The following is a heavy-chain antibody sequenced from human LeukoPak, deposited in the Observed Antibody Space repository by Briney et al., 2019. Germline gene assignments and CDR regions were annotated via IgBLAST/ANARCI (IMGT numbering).Heavy chain of an antibody. J-gene: IGHJ5*02. Sequence: GGSLRLSCAASGFTFSSYAMSWVRQAPGKGLEWVSAISGSGGSTYYADSVKGRFTISRDNSKNTLYLQMNSLRAEDTAVYYCANRYYDSSGYYHLWFDPWGQGALVTVSS. CDR3: ANRYYDSSGYYHLWFDP. D-gene: IGHD3-22*01. V-gene: IGHV3-23*01. CDR2: ISGSGGST. CDR1: GFTFSSYA.